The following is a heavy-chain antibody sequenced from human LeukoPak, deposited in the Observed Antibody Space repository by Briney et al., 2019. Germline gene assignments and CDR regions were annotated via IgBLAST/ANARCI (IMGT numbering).Heavy chain of an antibody. CDR1: GFTFSSYS. CDR3: AKVLPVAGTFRAEYFQH. CDR2: ISSSTTT. J-gene: IGHJ1*01. D-gene: IGHD6-19*01. Sequence: QPGGSLRLSCAASGFTFSSYSMNWVRQAPGKGLEWVSYISSSTTTYYADSVKGRFTISRDNSKNTLYLQMNSLRAEDTAVYYCAKVLPVAGTFRAEYFQHWGQGTLVTVSS. V-gene: IGHV3-48*01.